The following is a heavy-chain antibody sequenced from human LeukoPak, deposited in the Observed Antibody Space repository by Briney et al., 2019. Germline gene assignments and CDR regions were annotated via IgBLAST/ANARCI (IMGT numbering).Heavy chain of an antibody. CDR3: AKGHSGYDSAFDC. Sequence: GGSLRLSCGASGFTFSNYGMHWVRQAPGKGLEWVAFIRFDGSNKYFADSVKGRFTISRDNSKNTLYLQMNSLRAEDTAVYYCAKGHSGYDSAFDCWGQGTLVTVSS. CDR1: GFTFSNYG. D-gene: IGHD5-12*01. J-gene: IGHJ4*02. CDR2: IRFDGSNK. V-gene: IGHV3-30*02.